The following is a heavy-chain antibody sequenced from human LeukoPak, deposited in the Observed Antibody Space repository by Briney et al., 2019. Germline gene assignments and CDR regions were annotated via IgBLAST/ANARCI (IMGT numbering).Heavy chain of an antibody. V-gene: IGHV3-21*04. D-gene: IGHD5-24*01. CDR3: AKAERWLQTLFDY. CDR1: GFTFSTYS. CDR2: ISSSSSNM. Sequence: GGSLRLSCAASGFTFSTYSMNWVRQAPGKGLEWVSSISSSSSNMYYADSLKGRFTVSRDNAKNSLYLQMNSLRAEDTAIYYCAKAERWLQTLFDYWGQGTLVTVSS. J-gene: IGHJ4*02.